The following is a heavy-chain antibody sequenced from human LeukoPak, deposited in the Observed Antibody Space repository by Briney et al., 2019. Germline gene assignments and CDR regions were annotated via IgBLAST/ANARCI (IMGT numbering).Heavy chain of an antibody. CDR3: ARGWFGEIPFLDF. V-gene: IGHV1-8*01. D-gene: IGHD3-10*01. CDR1: GYTFTSYD. J-gene: IGHJ4*02. CDR2: MNPNSANT. Sequence: GASVKVSCKASGYTFTSYDINWVRQATGQGLEWMGWMNPNSANTGYAQKFQGRVTMTRDTSINTAYMELSSLTSEDTAVYYCARGWFGEIPFLDFWGQGTLLTVSS.